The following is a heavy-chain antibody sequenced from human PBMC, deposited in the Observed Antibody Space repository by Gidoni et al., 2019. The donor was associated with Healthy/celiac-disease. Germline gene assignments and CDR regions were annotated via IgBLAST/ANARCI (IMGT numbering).Heavy chain of an antibody. CDR3: ARDCRAGGGSCSTDY. CDR1: GFTFSSYS. CDR2: ISSSSSYI. D-gene: IGHD2-15*01. Sequence: EVQLVESGGGLVKPGGSLRLSCAASGFTFSSYSMNWVRQAPGKGLEWVSSISSSSSYIYYADSVKGRFTISRDNAKNSLYLQMNSLRAEDTAVYYCARDCRAGGGSCSTDYWGQGTLVTVSS. J-gene: IGHJ4*02. V-gene: IGHV3-21*01.